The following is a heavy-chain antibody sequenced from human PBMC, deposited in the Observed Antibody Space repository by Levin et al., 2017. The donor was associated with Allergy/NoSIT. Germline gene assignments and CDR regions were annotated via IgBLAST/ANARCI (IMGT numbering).Heavy chain of an antibody. Sequence: GESLKISCEVSGYSFTTYWIGWVRQMPGKGLEWMGIICPGDSDTRYSPSFQGQVTISVDKSTNTAYLQWSSLRASDTAIYYCARHDRDSSSWTPFDYWGQGTLVTVSS. D-gene: IGHD6-13*01. CDR3: ARHDRDSSSWTPFDY. CDR1: GYSFTTYW. V-gene: IGHV5-51*01. J-gene: IGHJ4*02. CDR2: ICPGDSDT.